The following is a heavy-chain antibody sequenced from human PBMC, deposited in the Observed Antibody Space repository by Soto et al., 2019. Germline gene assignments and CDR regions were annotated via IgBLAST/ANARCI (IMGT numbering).Heavy chain of an antibody. D-gene: IGHD1-1*01. CDR2: ISGSGGGT. Sequence: EVQVLESGGGLVQPGGSLRLSCAASGFTFSSYAMSWVRQAPGKGLEWVSSISGSGGGTYYADSVKGRFTFSRDNSKNTLYLQMNSLRAEYTAVYYCAKFGMATTKRSPPYYVDYWGQGALFTVSS. V-gene: IGHV3-23*01. CDR3: AKFGMATTKRSPPYYVDY. CDR1: GFTFSSYA. J-gene: IGHJ4*02.